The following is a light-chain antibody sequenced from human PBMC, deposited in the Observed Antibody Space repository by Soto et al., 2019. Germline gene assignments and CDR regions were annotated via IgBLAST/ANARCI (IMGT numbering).Light chain of an antibody. J-gene: IGLJ2*01. V-gene: IGLV7-46*01. CDR3: VLSYNAARV. Sequence: QAVVTQEPSLTVSPGGTVTLTCGYSTGAVTSNHHPYWFQQKAGQAPRTLIYDTSNKHSWTPARFSGSLLGDKAALTLSGAQPEDEAQYYCVLSYNAARVFGGGPKLTVL. CDR2: DTS. CDR1: TGAVTSNHH.